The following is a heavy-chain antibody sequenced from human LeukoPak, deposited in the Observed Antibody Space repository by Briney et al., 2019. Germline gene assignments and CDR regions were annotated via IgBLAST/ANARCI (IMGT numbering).Heavy chain of an antibody. CDR3: AKYGYSSGWYGLYYYYGMDV. CDR2: ISSSSNKK. V-gene: IGHV3-48*01. CDR1: GFSLSRHS. J-gene: IGHJ6*02. Sequence: PGGSLRLSCEASGFSLSRHSMNWVRQGPGKGLEWISYISSSSNKKYYADSVKGRFTISRDNVKNSLYLEMNSLSAEDTAIYYCAKYGYSSGWYGLYYYYGMDVWGQGTTVTVSS. D-gene: IGHD6-19*01.